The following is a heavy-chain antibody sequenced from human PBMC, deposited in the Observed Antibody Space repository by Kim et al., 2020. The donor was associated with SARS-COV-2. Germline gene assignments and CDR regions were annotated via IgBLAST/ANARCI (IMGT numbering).Heavy chain of an antibody. CDR2: IYYSGNT. J-gene: IGHJ4*02. D-gene: IGHD2-15*01. Sequence: SETLSLTCTVSGGSISSSSYYWGWIRQPPGKGLEWIGNIYYSGNTYYNPSLKSRVTISVDTSKNQFSLKLSSVTAADTAVYYCAKTYCRGGSCYHFDYWGQGTLVTVSS. CDR1: GGSISSSSYY. V-gene: IGHV4-39*07. CDR3: AKTYCRGGSCYHFDY.